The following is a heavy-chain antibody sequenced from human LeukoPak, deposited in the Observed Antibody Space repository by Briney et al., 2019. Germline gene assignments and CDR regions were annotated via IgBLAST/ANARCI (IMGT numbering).Heavy chain of an antibody. CDR2: IFHTGIT. V-gene: IGHV4-59*01. CDR3: ARFARVPDS. Sequence: SETLSLTCSVSGASMTAAYWAWIRQPPGKGLEYIGYIFHTGITKSSPSLTGRATLSLDTSKNQFSLRLASVTAADTAIYYCARFARVPDSWGQGILVTVSS. CDR1: GASMTAAY. D-gene: IGHD2-21*01. J-gene: IGHJ4*02.